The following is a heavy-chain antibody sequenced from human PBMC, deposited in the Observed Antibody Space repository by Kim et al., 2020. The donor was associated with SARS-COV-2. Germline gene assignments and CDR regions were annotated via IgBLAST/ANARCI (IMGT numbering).Heavy chain of an antibody. Sequence: SETLSLTCTVSGGSISSGGYYWSWIRQHPGKGLEWIGYIYYSGSTYYNPSLKSRVTISVDTSKNQFSLKLSSVAAADTAVYYCARVPILRIAARVKGEDAFDIWGQGTMVTVSS. CDR2: IYYSGST. D-gene: IGHD6-6*01. CDR1: GGSISSGGYY. V-gene: IGHV4-31*03. CDR3: ARVPILRIAARVKGEDAFDI. J-gene: IGHJ3*02.